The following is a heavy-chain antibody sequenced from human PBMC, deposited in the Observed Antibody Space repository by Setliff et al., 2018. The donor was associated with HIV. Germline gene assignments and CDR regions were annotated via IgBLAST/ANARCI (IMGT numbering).Heavy chain of an antibody. CDR2: INQSGNT. CDR3: AREGGQGYSGSGSFYHRNFDL. V-gene: IGHV4-34*01. D-gene: IGHD3-10*01. J-gene: IGHJ2*01. CDR1: GGSLSGYY. Sequence: LSLTCAVYGGSLSGYYWSWVRQSPGRGLEWIGEINQSGNTNFNPSLKSRLIISVDTSKSQFSLKLTSVTAADTALYYCAREGGQGYSGSGSFYHRNFDLWGRGTLVTVFS.